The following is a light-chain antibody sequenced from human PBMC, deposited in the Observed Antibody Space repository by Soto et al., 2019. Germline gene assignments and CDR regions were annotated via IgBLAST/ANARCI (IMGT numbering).Light chain of an antibody. Sequence: QSALTQPPSASGTPGQRVTISCSGTRSNIGGNSVNWYQQLPGKAPKPLIFSNNQRPSGVPDRFSASKSGTSASLAISGLQSEDEADYYCATWDDSLTGFVFGTGTKVTVL. J-gene: IGLJ1*01. V-gene: IGLV1-44*01. CDR2: SNN. CDR3: ATWDDSLTGFV. CDR1: RSNIGGNS.